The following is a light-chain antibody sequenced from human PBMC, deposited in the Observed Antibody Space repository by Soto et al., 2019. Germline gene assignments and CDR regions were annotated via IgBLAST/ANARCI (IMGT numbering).Light chain of an antibody. V-gene: IGKV3-20*01. CDR3: QQYGSSGT. CDR1: QSVSSY. CDR2: AAS. J-gene: IGKJ1*01. Sequence: EIVLTQSPGTLSLSPGERATLSGRASQSVSSYLAWYKQEPGPAPRLLIYAASNRATGIPARFSGSGSGTDFTLTIRSLEPEDFAVYYCQQYGSSGTFCQGTKVDIK.